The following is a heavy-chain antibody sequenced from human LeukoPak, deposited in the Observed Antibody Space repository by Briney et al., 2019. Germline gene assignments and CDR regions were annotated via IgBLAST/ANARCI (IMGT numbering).Heavy chain of an antibody. V-gene: IGHV4-34*01. CDR3: ARARIVVVPAASNYYYYYGMDV. J-gene: IGHJ6*02. Sequence: SETLSLTCAVYGGSFSGYYWSWIRQPPGKGLEWIGEINHSGSTNYNPSLKSRVTISVDTSKNQFSLKLSSVTAADTAVYYCARARIVVVPAASNYYYYYGMDVWDQGTTVTVSS. CDR2: INHSGST. D-gene: IGHD2-2*01. CDR1: GGSFSGYY.